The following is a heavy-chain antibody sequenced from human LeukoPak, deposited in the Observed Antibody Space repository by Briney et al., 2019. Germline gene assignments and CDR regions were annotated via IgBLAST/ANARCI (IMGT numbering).Heavy chain of an antibody. J-gene: IGHJ6*02. V-gene: IGHV1-2*02. CDR3: AREPEYDILTGYYRGYYYYGMDV. CDR1: GYTFTGYY. D-gene: IGHD3-9*01. CDR2: INPNSGGT. Sequence: ASVTVSCKASGYTFTGYYMHWVRQPPGQGLEWMGWINPNSGGTNYAQKFQGRGTMTRDTSISTAYMELSRLRSDDTAVYYFAREPEYDILTGYYRGYYYYGMDVWGQGTTVTVSS.